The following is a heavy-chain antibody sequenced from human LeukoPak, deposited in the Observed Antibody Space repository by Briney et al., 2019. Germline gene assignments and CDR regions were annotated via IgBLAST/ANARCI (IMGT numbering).Heavy chain of an antibody. J-gene: IGHJ3*02. CDR3: ARDRSIYSAFDI. CDR2: INPNSGGT. CDR1: GYTFTGYY. Sequence: GASVKVSCKASGYTFTGYYMHWLRQAPGQGLEWMGRINPNSGGTNYAQKFQGRVTMTRDTSISTAYMELSRLRSDDTAVYYCARDRSIYSAFDIWGQGTMVTVSS. D-gene: IGHD1-26*01. V-gene: IGHV1-2*06.